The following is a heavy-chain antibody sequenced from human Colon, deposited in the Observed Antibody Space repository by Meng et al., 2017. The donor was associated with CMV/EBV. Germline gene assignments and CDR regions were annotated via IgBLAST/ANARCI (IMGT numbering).Heavy chain of an antibody. CDR3: ARGLGHASNNSHDY. D-gene: IGHD1-1*01. V-gene: IGHV4-59*01. CDR1: GDSIRSYY. Sequence: SETLSLTCTVSGDSIRSYYWSWIRQPPGKGLEWMGHVYYSGSATYSPSLRSRITISVDTSKNQFSLNLRSVTAADTAMYFCARGLGHASNNSHDYWGQGTLVTVSS. J-gene: IGHJ4*02. CDR2: VYYSGSA.